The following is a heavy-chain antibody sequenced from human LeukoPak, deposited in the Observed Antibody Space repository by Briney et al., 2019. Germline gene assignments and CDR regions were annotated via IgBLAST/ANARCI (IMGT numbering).Heavy chain of an antibody. CDR1: GFTFNSYS. V-gene: IGHV3-48*04. CDR3: TRGHYFGFDP. CDR2: ISSSSSTI. J-gene: IGHJ5*02. D-gene: IGHD2/OR15-2a*01. Sequence: PGGSLRLSCAASGFTFNSYSMNWVRQAPGKGLEWVSYISSSSSTIYYADSVEGRFTISRDNAKNSLFLQMNSLRAEDTAVYYCTRGHYFGFDPWGQGVLVTVSA.